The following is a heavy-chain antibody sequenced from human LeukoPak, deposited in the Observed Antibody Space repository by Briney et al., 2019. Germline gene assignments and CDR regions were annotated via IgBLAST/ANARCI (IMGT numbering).Heavy chain of an antibody. CDR3: AKGYYGNYFDY. CDR2: ISDSGSDT. CDR1: GFTFSSYS. Sequence: QAGGSLRLSCAASGFTFSSYSMNWVRQAPGKGLEWLAVISDSGSDTYYADSVKGRFTISRDNSKNTLYVQMNSLRAEDTAVYYCAKGYYGNYFDYWGQGTLVTVSS. V-gene: IGHV3-23*01. D-gene: IGHD3-22*01. J-gene: IGHJ4*02.